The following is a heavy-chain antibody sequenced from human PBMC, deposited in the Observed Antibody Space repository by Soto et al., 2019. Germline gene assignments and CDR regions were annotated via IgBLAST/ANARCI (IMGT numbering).Heavy chain of an antibody. CDR1: GFTFSSDG. J-gene: IGHJ6*02. CDR2: IWYDGSNK. Sequence: QVQLVESGGGVVQPGRSLRLSCAASGFTFSSDGMHWVRQAPGKGLAWVAVIWYDGSNKYYADSVTGRFTISRDNSKNTLYLQMNSLRAEDTAVYYCARESPGYGMDVWGQGTTVTVSS. CDR3: ARESPGYGMDV. V-gene: IGHV3-33*01.